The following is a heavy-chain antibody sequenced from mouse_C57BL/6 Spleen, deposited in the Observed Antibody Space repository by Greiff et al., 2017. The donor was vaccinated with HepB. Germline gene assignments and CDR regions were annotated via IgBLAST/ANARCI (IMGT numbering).Heavy chain of an antibody. CDR1: GYSFTGYY. V-gene: IGHV1-42*01. D-gene: IGHD1-1*01. CDR2: INPSTGGT. CDR3: AREGDLLHTMDY. Sequence: VQLQQSGPELVKPGASVKISCKASGYSFTGYYMNWVKQSPEKSLEWIGEINPSTGGTTYNQKFKAKATLTVDKSSSTAYMQLKSLTSEDSAVYYCAREGDLLHTMDYWGQGTSVTVSS. J-gene: IGHJ4*01.